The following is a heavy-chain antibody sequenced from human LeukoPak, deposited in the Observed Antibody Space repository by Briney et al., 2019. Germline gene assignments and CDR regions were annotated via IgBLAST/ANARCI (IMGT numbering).Heavy chain of an antibody. D-gene: IGHD2-2*01. J-gene: IGHJ4*02. V-gene: IGHV3-48*02. Sequence: GGSLRLSCAASGFTFSSYSMDWVRQAPGKGLEWVSYISSSSNTIYYADSVKGRFTISRDNAKNSLYLQMNSLRDEDTAVYYCTRDSSTRGDYWGQGTLVTVSS. CDR1: GFTFSSYS. CDR2: ISSSSNTI. CDR3: TRDSSTRGDY.